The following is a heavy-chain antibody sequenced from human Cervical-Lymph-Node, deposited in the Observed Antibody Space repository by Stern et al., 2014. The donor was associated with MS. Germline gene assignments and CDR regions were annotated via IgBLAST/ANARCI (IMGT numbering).Heavy chain of an antibody. CDR2: ISFDGSNK. D-gene: IGHD2-2*01. CDR3: ARGRHCTSASCYSYYYYYNMDV. Sequence: MQLVESGGGVVQPGRSLRLSCAVSGFTFSNYAMHWVRQAPGKGLEWVAVISFDGSNKYYADSVKGRFTISRDNSKNTLYVQMKNLRPEDTAVYFCARGRHCTSASCYSYYYYYNMDVWGQGTTVAVSS. CDR1: GFTFSNYA. V-gene: IGHV3-30-3*01. J-gene: IGHJ6*03.